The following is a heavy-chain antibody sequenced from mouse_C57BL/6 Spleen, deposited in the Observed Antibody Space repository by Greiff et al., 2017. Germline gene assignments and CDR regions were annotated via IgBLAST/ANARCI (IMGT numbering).Heavy chain of an antibody. J-gene: IGHJ1*03. CDR3: ARGSYYGSNWYFDV. CDR2: IDPSDSET. Sequence: VQLQQSGAELVRPGSSVKLSCKASGYTFTSYWMHWVKQRPIQGLDSIGNIDPSDSETHYNQKFKDKATLTVDKSSSTAYMQLSSLTSEDSAVYYCARGSYYGSNWYFDVWGTGTTVTVSS. D-gene: IGHD1-1*01. CDR1: GYTFTSYW. V-gene: IGHV1-52*01.